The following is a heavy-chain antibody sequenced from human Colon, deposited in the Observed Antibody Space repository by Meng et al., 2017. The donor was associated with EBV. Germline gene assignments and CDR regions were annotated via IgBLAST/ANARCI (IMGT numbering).Heavy chain of an antibody. J-gene: IGHJ4*02. CDR2: IYYTGST. Sequence: VRLQVSGPGLVKPSQTLSLTCTVSGGSINSGDYYWSWTRQPPGKGLEWIGYIYYTGSTYHNPSLKSRVTISMDTSKNQFSLRLSSVTAADTAVYYCARNYYFDYWGQGTLVTVSS. CDR3: ARNYYFDY. V-gene: IGHV4-30-4*01. CDR1: GGSINSGDYY.